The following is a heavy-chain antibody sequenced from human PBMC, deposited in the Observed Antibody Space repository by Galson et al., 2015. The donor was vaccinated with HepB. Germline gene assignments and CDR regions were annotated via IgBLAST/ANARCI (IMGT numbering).Heavy chain of an antibody. CDR1: GFTFSSYA. D-gene: IGHD1-1*01. CDR3: APLEEG. V-gene: IGHV3-23*01. CDR2: ITGSGTNT. Sequence: SLRLSCEASGFTFSSYAMSWVRQAPGKGLEWVSSITGSGTNTFYADSVQGRFTVSRDNSKNTLYLQLNSLRAEDTAVYYYAPLEEGWGQGTLVTVSS. J-gene: IGHJ4*02.